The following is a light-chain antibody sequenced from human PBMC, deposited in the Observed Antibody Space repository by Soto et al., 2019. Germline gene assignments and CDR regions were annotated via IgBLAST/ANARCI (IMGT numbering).Light chain of an antibody. V-gene: IGKV3-15*01. J-gene: IGKJ2*01. CDR3: QQYNSWPRS. CDR1: QSVSGN. Sequence: RVMTQSPATLSVSQGENAILSCRASQSVSGNLAWYQQKPGQAPRLLIYGASTRATGVPARFSGSGSGTAFTLTIINLQSEDSAVYFSQQYNSWPRSFGPGTKLEIK. CDR2: GAS.